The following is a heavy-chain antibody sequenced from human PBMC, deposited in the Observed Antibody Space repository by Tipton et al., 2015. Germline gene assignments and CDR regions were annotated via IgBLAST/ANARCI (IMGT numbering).Heavy chain of an antibody. V-gene: IGHV4-30-4*01. D-gene: IGHD5-18*01. J-gene: IGHJ5*02. Sequence: TLSLTCTVFAGSISSGDYYWSWIRQSPGKGLEWLGYIYHTGRTYYDPSLQSRVTISVDTSKNQFSLRLSPVTAADTAVYYCARGVKRDSYGKGGWFDPWGQGNLVTVS. CDR3: ARGVKRDSYGKGGWFDP. CDR2: IYHTGRT. CDR1: AGSISSGDYY.